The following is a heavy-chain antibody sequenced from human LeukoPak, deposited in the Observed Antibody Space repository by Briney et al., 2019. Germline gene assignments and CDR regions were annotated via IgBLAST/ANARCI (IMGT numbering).Heavy chain of an antibody. CDR2: ISAYNGNT. CDR1: GYTFTSYG. Sequence: ASVKVSCKASGYTFTSYGISWVRQAPGQGLEWMGWISAYNGNTNYAQKLQGRVTMTTDTSTSTAYMELRSLRSDDTAVYYCARDGISRMGELAYCGGDCYNAYWGQGTLVTVSS. CDR3: ARDGISRMGELAYCGGDCYNAY. V-gene: IGHV1-18*01. D-gene: IGHD2-21*02. J-gene: IGHJ4*02.